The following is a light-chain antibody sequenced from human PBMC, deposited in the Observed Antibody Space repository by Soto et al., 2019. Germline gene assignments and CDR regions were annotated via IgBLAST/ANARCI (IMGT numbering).Light chain of an antibody. Sequence: VVTQEPSLTVSPGGTVTLTCGSSTGAVTSGHYPYWFQQKPGQAPRTLIYDTSNKHSWTPARFSGSLLGGKAALTLSGAQPEDEAEYYCLLSYSGALYVFGTGTKVTVL. CDR3: LLSYSGALYV. CDR2: DTS. V-gene: IGLV7-46*01. J-gene: IGLJ1*01. CDR1: TGAVTSGHY.